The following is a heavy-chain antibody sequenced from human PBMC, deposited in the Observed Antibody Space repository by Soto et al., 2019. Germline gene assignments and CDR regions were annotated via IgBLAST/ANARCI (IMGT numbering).Heavy chain of an antibody. Sequence: GGSLRLSCAASGFTFSSYAMNWVRQAPGKGLEWVSTITETGRGTFYADSVKGRFTISRDNSKNTLYLQMTSLRAEDTAVYYCAKDLQGGDHTLHYWGPGTLVTVS. D-gene: IGHD4-17*01. CDR1: GFTFSSYA. J-gene: IGHJ4*02. CDR3: AKDLQGGDHTLHY. V-gene: IGHV3-23*01. CDR2: ITETGRGT.